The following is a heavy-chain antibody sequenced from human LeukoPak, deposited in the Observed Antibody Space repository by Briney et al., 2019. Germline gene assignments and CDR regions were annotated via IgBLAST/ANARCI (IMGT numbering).Heavy chain of an antibody. CDR3: ARGLLGEVDY. CDR1: GGTFSSYA. CDR2: IIPIFGTA. J-gene: IGHJ4*02. V-gene: IGHV1-69*05. Sequence: ASVKVSCKASGGTFSSYAISWVRQAPGQGLEWMGGIIPIFGTANYAQKFQGRVTITTDESTSTAYMELSSLRSEDTAIYYCARGLLGEVDYWGQGTLVTVSS. D-gene: IGHD3-10*01.